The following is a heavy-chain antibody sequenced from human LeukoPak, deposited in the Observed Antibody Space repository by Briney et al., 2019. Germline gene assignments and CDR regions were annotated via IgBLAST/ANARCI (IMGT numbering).Heavy chain of an antibody. V-gene: IGHV3-48*03. CDR1: GFAFSSYE. CDR2: SSSSGTSI. Sequence: PGGSLRLSSAASGFAFSSYEMNWVRQAPGKGLEWISYSSSSGTSIYYADSVKGRFTVSRNNTMNSLYLQMNSLRAEDTAVYYCARDSPITGSFYYYMDVWGKGTTVTVSS. CDR3: ARDSPITGSFYYYMDV. J-gene: IGHJ6*03. D-gene: IGHD1-20*01.